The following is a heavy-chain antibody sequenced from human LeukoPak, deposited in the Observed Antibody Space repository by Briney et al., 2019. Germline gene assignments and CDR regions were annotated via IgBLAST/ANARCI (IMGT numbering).Heavy chain of an antibody. D-gene: IGHD3-3*01. Sequence: PSETLSLTCSVSGDSTIYNYWSWIRQPAGKGLDWIGRIFSDGKINYSPSLESRVTMSVDNAKNQFFLRLSSVTAADTAVYYCARGPGVFGRIWYMDVWGQGTTVSVSS. J-gene: IGHJ6*03. CDR1: GDSTIYNY. CDR2: IFSDGKI. CDR3: ARGPGVFGRIWYMDV. V-gene: IGHV4-4*07.